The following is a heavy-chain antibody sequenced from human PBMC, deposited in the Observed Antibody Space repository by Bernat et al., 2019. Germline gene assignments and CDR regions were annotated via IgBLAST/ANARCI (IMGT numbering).Heavy chain of an antibody. Sequence: EMQLVESGGGLVQPGGSLRLSCTASGFTFGSYWMHWVRQAPGKGLEWVANIRQDGSEKYYVDSVNGRFTISRDNAKNSLYLHMNSLRAEDTAVYYCARDLNPYTAANHYYYYGMDVWGQGTTVTVSS. CDR2: IRQDGSEK. CDR1: GFTFGSYW. J-gene: IGHJ6*02. CDR3: ARDLNPYTAANHYYYYGMDV. V-gene: IGHV3-7*01. D-gene: IGHD2-2*02.